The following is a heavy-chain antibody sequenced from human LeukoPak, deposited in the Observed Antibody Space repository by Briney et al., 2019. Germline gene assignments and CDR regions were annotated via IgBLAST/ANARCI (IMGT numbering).Heavy chain of an antibody. Sequence: ASVKVSCKVSGYTLTEISMHWVRQAPGNGLAWMGGFNHEDGKTAYAQKFQGRVTMTEDTSTDTAYMELSSLRSEDTAVYYCARGDSLTFLDAFDMWGQGTMVTVSS. CDR2: FNHEDGKT. D-gene: IGHD6-13*01. CDR3: ARGDSLTFLDAFDM. J-gene: IGHJ3*02. CDR1: GYTLTEIS. V-gene: IGHV1-24*01.